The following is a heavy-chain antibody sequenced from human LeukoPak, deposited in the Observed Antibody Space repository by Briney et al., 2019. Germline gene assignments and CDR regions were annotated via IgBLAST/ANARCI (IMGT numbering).Heavy chain of an antibody. D-gene: IGHD3-22*01. V-gene: IGHV3-23*01. CDR2: ISGSGGST. CDR1: GFTFSSYA. Sequence: GGSLRLSCAASGFTFSSYAMSWVRQAPGKGLEWVSAISGSGGSTYYADSVKGRFTISRDNSKNTLYLQMNSLRAEDTTVYYCAKGRGDSSGVLDYWGQGTLVTVSS. J-gene: IGHJ4*02. CDR3: AKGRGDSSGVLDY.